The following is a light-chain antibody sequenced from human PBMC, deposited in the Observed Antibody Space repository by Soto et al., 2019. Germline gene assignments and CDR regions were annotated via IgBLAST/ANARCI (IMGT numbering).Light chain of an antibody. V-gene: IGLV2-14*01. CDR2: EVS. J-gene: IGLJ1*01. CDR3: SSYTSGSTYV. CDR1: SSDVGGYNY. Sequence: QSALTQPASVSGSPGQSITISCTGTSSDVGGYNYVSWYQQHPGKAPKLMIYEVSNRPSGVSNRFSGSKSGNTASLTISGLQAEDEADYYCSSYTSGSTYVFGTWTKLTVL.